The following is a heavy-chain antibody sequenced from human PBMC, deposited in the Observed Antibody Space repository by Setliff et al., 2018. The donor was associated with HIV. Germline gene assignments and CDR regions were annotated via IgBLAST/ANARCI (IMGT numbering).Heavy chain of an antibody. V-gene: IGHV4-61*09. CDR1: GGSISSGSYY. J-gene: IGHJ4*02. CDR2: IHTSGST. CDR3: ARVGYHGSGRYSFDY. Sequence: SETLSLTCTVSGGSISSGSYYWSWIRQPAGKGLEWIGHIHTSGSTKYNPSLKSRVTISADASKNQFSLNLSSVTAAETAVYYCARVGYHGSGRYSFDYWGQGTLVSVSS. D-gene: IGHD3-10*01.